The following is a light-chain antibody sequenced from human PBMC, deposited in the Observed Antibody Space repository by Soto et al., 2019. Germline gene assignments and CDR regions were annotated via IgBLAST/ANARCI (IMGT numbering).Light chain of an antibody. CDR2: DTS. Sequence: VVMTQSPATLSVSPGERVTLSCRASRSVTTNLAWYQQKPGQAPRLLIYDTSTTATGVPVRFSASGSGFEFTLTISSLQSEDFAVYYCHQYNNWPPTFGQGTKVDI. CDR1: RSVTTN. V-gene: IGKV3-15*01. J-gene: IGKJ1*01. CDR3: HQYNNWPPT.